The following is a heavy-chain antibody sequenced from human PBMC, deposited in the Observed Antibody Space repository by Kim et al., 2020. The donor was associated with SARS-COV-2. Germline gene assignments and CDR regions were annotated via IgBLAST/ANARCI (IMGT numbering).Heavy chain of an antibody. J-gene: IGHJ6*02. CDR3: AQAYSNYGPNYYGMDV. CDR1: GFTFDDYA. Sequence: GGSLRLSCAASGFTFDDYAMHWVRQAPGKGLEWVSGISWNSGSIGYADSVKGRFTISRDNAKNSLYLQMISLRAEDTALYYCAQAYSNYGPNYYGMDVWGQGTTVTVSS. CDR2: ISWNSGSI. V-gene: IGHV3-9*01. D-gene: IGHD4-4*01.